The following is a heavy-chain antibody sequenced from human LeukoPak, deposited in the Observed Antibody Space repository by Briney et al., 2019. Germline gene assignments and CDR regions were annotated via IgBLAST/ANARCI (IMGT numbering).Heavy chain of an antibody. Sequence: SETLSLTCSVSGGSMNNYYWSWIRQPPGKGLEWIGNVYYSGSTDSNPSLKSRVTMSVDTSKNQFSMKLSSVTAADTAVYYCARGGTPITMIVAESNWFDPWGQGTRVTVSS. D-gene: IGHD3-22*01. J-gene: IGHJ5*02. CDR1: GGSMNNYY. CDR3: ARGGTPITMIVAESNWFDP. V-gene: IGHV4-59*01. CDR2: VYYSGST.